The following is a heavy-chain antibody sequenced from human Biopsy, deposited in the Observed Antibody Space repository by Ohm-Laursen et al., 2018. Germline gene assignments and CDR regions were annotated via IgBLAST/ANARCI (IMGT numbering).Heavy chain of an antibody. CDR2: VFHGGST. Sequence: SETLSLTCDVSGQSLSSVYYWAWIRQPPGKGLEWIGNVFHGGSTDYNPSLMSQVTISTDASKSQFFLSLSSVTAADTAVYYCVRKRANDAFDIWGQGTRVTVSS. CDR3: VRKRANDAFDI. J-gene: IGHJ3*02. V-gene: IGHV4-38-2*01. CDR1: GQSLSSVYY.